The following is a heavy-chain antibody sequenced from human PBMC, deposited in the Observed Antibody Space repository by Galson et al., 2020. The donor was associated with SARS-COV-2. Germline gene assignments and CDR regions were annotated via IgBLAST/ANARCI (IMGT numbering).Heavy chain of an antibody. Sequence: ASVTVSCKASGYTFTNYGITWVRQAPGQGLEWMGWISAYNGNTNFAQKLQGRVTMTTDTSMSTAYMGLRSLRSDDTAVYYCARGRGREYCSATCGGGDYWGQGTLVTVSS. CDR3: ARGRGREYCSATCGGGDY. CDR1: GYTFTNYG. CDR2: ISAYNGNT. J-gene: IGHJ4*02. V-gene: IGHV1-18*01. D-gene: IGHD2-15*01.